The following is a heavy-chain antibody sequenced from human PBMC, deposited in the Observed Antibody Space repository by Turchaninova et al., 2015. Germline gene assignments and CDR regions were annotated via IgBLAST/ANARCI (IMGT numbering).Heavy chain of an antibody. Sequence: VQLVESGGGLVQPGGSLRLSGAASGFTFSDYYMGWFRQGPGKGLELVSYISGSSTYPTYADSVKGRFTISRDNAKNSLYLQMDSLRAEDTAIYYCTRDPRSLDYCGQGTLVTVS. J-gene: IGHJ4*02. CDR1: GFTFSDYY. V-gene: IGHV3-11*06. CDR3: TRDPRSLDY. CDR2: ISGSSTYP.